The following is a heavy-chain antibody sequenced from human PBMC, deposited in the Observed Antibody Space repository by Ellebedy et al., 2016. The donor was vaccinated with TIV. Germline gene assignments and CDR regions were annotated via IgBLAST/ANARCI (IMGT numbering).Heavy chain of an antibody. Sequence: ASVKVSXXASGYTFTGYYMHWVRQAPGQGLEWMGWINPNSGGTNYAQKFQGRVTMTRDTSISTAYMELSRLRSDDTAVYYCATIVVVPAAIDLGAPDNWFNPWGQGTLVTASS. V-gene: IGHV1-2*02. CDR2: INPNSGGT. CDR1: GYTFTGYY. CDR3: ATIVVVPAAIDLGAPDNWFNP. D-gene: IGHD2-2*01. J-gene: IGHJ5*02.